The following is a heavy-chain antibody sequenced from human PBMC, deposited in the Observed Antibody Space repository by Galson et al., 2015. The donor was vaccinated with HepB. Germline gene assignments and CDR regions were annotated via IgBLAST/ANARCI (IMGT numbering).Heavy chain of an antibody. CDR1: GFTFSDYY. Sequence: SLRLSCAASGFTFSDYYMSWIRQAPGKGLEWVSYISSSSSYTNYADSVKGRFTISRDNAKNSLYLQMNSLRAEDTAVYYCARNGGNWNDGRRDRGGYYYYYMDVWGKGTTVTVSS. CDR3: ARNGGNWNDGRRDRGGYYYYYMDV. D-gene: IGHD1-20*01. J-gene: IGHJ6*03. CDR2: ISSSSSYT. V-gene: IGHV3-11*06.